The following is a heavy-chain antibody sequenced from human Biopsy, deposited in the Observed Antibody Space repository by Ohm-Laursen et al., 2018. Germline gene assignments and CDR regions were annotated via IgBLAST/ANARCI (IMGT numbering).Heavy chain of an antibody. CDR3: ARSMLGASIGDDAFDV. J-gene: IGHJ3*01. V-gene: IGHV1-69*06. Sequence: GASVKVSCKASGGTFSNSAINWVRQAPGQGLEWMGGFIPMFNTGKDAQSFQGRVTMTADKSTNTVYMELTSLRSDDTAMYYCARSMLGASIGDDAFDVWGQGTFVIVSS. CDR2: FIPMFNTG. D-gene: IGHD1-26*01. CDR1: GGTFSNSA.